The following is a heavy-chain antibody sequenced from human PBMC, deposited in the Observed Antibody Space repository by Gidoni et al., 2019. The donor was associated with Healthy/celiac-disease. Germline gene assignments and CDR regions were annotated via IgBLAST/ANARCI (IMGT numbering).Heavy chain of an antibody. J-gene: IGHJ4*02. CDR1: GFTFRSYA. Sequence: QVQLVESGGGVVQPGRSLRLSCAASGFTFRSYAMHWVRQAPGKGLEWVAVISYDGSNKYYADSVKGRFTISRDNSKNTLYLQMNSLRAEDTAVYYCAREMYYYGSGSPFDYWGQGTLVTVSS. CDR2: ISYDGSNK. D-gene: IGHD3-10*01. CDR3: AREMYYYGSGSPFDY. V-gene: IGHV3-30*04.